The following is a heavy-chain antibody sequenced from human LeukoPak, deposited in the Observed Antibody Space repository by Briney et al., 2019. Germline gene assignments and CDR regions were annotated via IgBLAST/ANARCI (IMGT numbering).Heavy chain of an antibody. D-gene: IGHD3-22*01. V-gene: IGHV3-23*01. CDR2: ISGSGGST. J-gene: IGHJ3*02. CDR1: GFTFSSYA. CDR3: AKYRITMIVVGGAFDI. Sequence: TGGSLRLSCAASGFTFSSYAMSWVRQAPGKGLEWVSAISGSGGSTYYADSVKGRFTISRDNSKNTLYLQTNSLRAEDTAVYYCAKYRITMIVVGGAFDIWGQGTMVTVSS.